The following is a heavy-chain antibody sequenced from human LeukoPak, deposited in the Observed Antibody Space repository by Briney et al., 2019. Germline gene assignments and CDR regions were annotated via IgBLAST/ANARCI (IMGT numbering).Heavy chain of an antibody. CDR3: TRDRGFGQADV. V-gene: IGHV3-7*01. Sequence: GGSLRLSCAASGFTFSGYWMSWLRQAPGKGLEWVANIKQDGGEKNYVDSVKGRFTISRDNAKNSLYLQMNSLRAEDTAVYYCTRDRGFGQADVWGKGTTVTVSS. J-gene: IGHJ6*04. CDR1: GFTFSGYW. D-gene: IGHD3-10*01. CDR2: IKQDGGEK.